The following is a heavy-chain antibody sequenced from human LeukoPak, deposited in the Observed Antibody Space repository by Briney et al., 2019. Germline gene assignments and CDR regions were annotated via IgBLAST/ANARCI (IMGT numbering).Heavy chain of an antibody. Sequence: ASVKVSCKASGYSFTGHYMHWVRQAPGQGLEWMGWINPKSGVTNYAQKFQGRVTMTSDTSISTAYMELSRLTSDDTAVYYCARPEGSYYYGPGVWFDPWGQGTLVTVSS. CDR2: INPKSGVT. CDR3: ARPEGSYYYGPGVWFDP. CDR1: GYSFTGHY. D-gene: IGHD3-10*01. J-gene: IGHJ5*02. V-gene: IGHV1-2*02.